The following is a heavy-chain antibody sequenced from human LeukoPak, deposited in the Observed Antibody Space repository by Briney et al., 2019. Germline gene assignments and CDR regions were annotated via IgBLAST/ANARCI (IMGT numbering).Heavy chain of an antibody. CDR1: GFTFASHA. D-gene: IGHD2-2*01. J-gene: IGHJ5*02. V-gene: IGHV3-23*01. CDR3: VACASASCYGDRFDP. CDR2: ISATDGST. Sequence: SGGSLRLSCAASGFTFASHAMTWVRQAPGKGLEWVSSISATDGSTYYADSVRGRFTISRDNSKNTLFLQMNSLGAEDTALYYCVACASASCYGDRFDPWGRGTLVTVSS.